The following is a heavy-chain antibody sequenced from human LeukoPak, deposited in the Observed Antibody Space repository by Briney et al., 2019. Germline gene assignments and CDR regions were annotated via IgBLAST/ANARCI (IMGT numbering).Heavy chain of an antibody. CDR3: ARDPVSTALQINSDF. J-gene: IGHJ4*02. CDR1: GFAFSSYA. CDR2: ISNDGRNR. D-gene: IGHD5-18*01. V-gene: IGHV3-30*04. Sequence: PGGSLRLSCAASGFAFSSYAMHWVRQAPGKGLEWVTGISNDGRNRYYTDSVKGRFTISRDNSKNTLYLQMNSLRVEDTALYYCARDPVSTALQINSDFGGQGTLVTVSS.